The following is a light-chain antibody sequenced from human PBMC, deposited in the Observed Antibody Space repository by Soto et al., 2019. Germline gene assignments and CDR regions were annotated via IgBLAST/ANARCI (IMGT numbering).Light chain of an antibody. J-gene: IGLJ7*01. V-gene: IGLV2-23*01. CDR2: EAS. CDR3: CSYSGGDTLM. Sequence: QSALNQPASVSGSPGQSITISCTGSTSDVGTYDFVSWYQQHPGKAPKVIIYEASKRPSGVSDRVSGSKSGNTASLTIFGLQFEDEANYYCCSYSGGDTLMFGGGTQLAVL. CDR1: TSDVGTYDF.